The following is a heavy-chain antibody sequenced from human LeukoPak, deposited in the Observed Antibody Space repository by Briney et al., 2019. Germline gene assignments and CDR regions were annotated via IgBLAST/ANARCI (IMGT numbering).Heavy chain of an antibody. D-gene: IGHD1/OR15-1a*01. CDR2: ISGSGGST. J-gene: IGHJ4*02. CDR3: AKGTKPVMTIPDY. V-gene: IGHV3-23*01. Sequence: GGSLRLSCAASGFTFSSYAMSWVRQAPGKGLEWVSAISGSGGSTYYADSVKGRFTISRDNSKNTLFLQMNSLRAEDTAMYYCAKGTKPVMTIPDYWGQGILVTVSS. CDR1: GFTFSSYA.